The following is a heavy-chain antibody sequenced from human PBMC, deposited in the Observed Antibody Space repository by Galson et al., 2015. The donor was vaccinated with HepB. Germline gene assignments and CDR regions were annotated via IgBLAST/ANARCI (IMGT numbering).Heavy chain of an antibody. CDR1: GFTFSDYY. J-gene: IGHJ4*02. CDR3: AKEMRGYGGNSPFNY. D-gene: IGHD4-23*01. V-gene: IGHV3-11*01. Sequence: SLRLSCAASGFTFSDYYMSWIRQAPGKGLEWVSYISSSTNTIYYADSVEGRFTISRDNAKNSLYLQMNNLRDDDTAVYYCAKEMRGYGGNSPFNYWGQGTLVTVSS. CDR2: ISSSTNTI.